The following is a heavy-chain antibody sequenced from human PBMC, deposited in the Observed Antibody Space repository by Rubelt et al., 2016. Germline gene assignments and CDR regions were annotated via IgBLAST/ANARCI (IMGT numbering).Heavy chain of an antibody. J-gene: IGHJ4*02. Sequence: EVQLLESGGGLVQPGGSLRLSCAASGFTFSSYAMSWVRQAPGKGLEWVSAISDSGGSTYYSGGSTYYADSVKGRVTISRDNTKNTLALQMNSRRAEDTAFYYCARDVSAAGATFDSWGQGTLVTVSS. CDR2: ISDSGGSTYYSGGST. CDR3: ARDVSAAGATFDS. CDR1: GFTFSSYA. D-gene: IGHD6-13*01. V-gene: IGHV3-23*01.